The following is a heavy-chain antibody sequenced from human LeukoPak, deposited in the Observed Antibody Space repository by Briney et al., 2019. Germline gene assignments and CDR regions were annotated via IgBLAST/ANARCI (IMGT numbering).Heavy chain of an antibody. CDR3: AREDIVVVPARVAYYYYGMGV. V-gene: IGHV3-11*01. D-gene: IGHD2-2*01. CDR2: ISSSGSTV. Sequence: GGSLRLSCAASGFTFSDYYMSWIRQAPGKGLEWVSYISSSGSTVYYADSVKGRFTISRDNAKNSLYLQMNSLGAEDTAVYYCAREDIVVVPARVAYYYYGMGVWGQGTTVTVSS. CDR1: GFTFSDYY. J-gene: IGHJ6*02.